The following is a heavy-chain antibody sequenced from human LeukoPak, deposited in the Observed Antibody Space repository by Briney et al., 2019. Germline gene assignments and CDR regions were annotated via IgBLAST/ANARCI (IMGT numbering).Heavy chain of an antibody. D-gene: IGHD3-10*01. V-gene: IGHV1-46*01. CDR3: ARGARFRSYGSGTYYTSLPFDP. J-gene: IGHJ5*02. Sequence: ASVKVSCKASGYTFTSYYMHWVRQAPGQGLEWMGIINPSGGSTSYAQKFQGRVTITRDTSASTAYMELSSLRSEDMAVYYCARGARFRSYGSGTYYTSLPFDPWGQGTLVTVYS. CDR2: INPSGGST. CDR1: GYTFTSYY.